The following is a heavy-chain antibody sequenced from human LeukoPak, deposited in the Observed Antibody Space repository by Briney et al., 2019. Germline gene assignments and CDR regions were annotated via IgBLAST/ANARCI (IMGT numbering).Heavy chain of an antibody. D-gene: IGHD3-22*01. CDR2: IYYSGST. V-gene: IGHV4-59*01. CDR3: ARETSRGSGYYFDY. Sequence: SETLSLTCTVSGGSINSYYWGWIRQPPEKGLEWIGYIYYSGSTTYNPSLKSRVTISVDTSKNQFSLKLSSVTAADTAVYYCARETSRGSGYYFDYWGQGTLVTVSS. J-gene: IGHJ4*02. CDR1: GGSINSYY.